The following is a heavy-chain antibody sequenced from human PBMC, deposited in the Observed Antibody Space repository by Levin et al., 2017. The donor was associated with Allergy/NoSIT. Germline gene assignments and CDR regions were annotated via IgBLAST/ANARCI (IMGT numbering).Heavy chain of an antibody. CDR1: GFTFSSYG. J-gene: IGHJ4*02. Sequence: LSLTCAASGFTFSSYGMHWVRQAPGKGLEWVAVIWYDGSNKYYADSVKGRFTISRDNSKNTLYLQMNSLRAEDTAVYYCAREVTAGGFDYWGQGTLVTVSS. D-gene: IGHD2-2*01. V-gene: IGHV3-33*01. CDR2: IWYDGSNK. CDR3: AREVTAGGFDY.